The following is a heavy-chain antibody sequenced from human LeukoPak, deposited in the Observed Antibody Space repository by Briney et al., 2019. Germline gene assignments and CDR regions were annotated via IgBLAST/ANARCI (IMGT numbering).Heavy chain of an antibody. J-gene: IGHJ4*02. CDR1: GGSISSSSYY. D-gene: IGHD4-17*01. CDR2: IYYSGST. Sequence: SETLSLTCTVSGGSISSSSYYWSWIRQPPGKGLEWIGYIYYSGSTNYNPSLKSRVTISVDTSKNQFSLKLSSVTAADTAVYYCARGTTVTTGFGYWGQGTLVTVSS. V-gene: IGHV4-61*01. CDR3: ARGTTVTTGFGY.